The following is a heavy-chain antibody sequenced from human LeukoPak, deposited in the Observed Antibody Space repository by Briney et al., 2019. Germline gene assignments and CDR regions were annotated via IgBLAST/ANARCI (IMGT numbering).Heavy chain of an antibody. CDR2: ISYDGSNK. V-gene: IGHV3-30*04. Sequence: PGRSLRLSCAASGFTFSSCAMHWVRQAPGKGLEWVAVISYDGSNKYYADSVKGRFTISRDNSKNTLYLQMNSLRAEDTAVYYCARAYYYDSSGSPAYWGQGTLVTVSS. CDR3: ARAYYYDSSGSPAY. D-gene: IGHD3-22*01. J-gene: IGHJ4*02. CDR1: GFTFSSCA.